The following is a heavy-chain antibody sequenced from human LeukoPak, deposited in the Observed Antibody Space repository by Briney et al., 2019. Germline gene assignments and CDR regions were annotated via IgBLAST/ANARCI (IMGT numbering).Heavy chain of an antibody. D-gene: IGHD5-24*01. Sequence: GGSLRLSCAASGFTFSSYEMNWVRQAPGKGLEWVSYISSSGSTTYYADSVKGRFTISRDNAKNSLYLQMNSLRAEDTAVYYCARDNLQTIYYYYGMDVWGQGTTVTVSS. CDR2: ISSSGSTT. V-gene: IGHV3-48*03. J-gene: IGHJ6*02. CDR3: ARDNLQTIYYYYGMDV. CDR1: GFTFSSYE.